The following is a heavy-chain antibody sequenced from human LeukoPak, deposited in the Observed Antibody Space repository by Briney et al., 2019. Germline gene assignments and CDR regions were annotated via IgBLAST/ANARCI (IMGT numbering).Heavy chain of an antibody. CDR2: MNPNSGNT. CDR3: ARGTPDCTSASCYNY. V-gene: IGHV1-8*02. J-gene: IGHJ4*02. D-gene: IGHD2-2*02. CDR1: GYTFTSYG. Sequence: GASVKVSCKASGYTFTSYGINWLRQATGQGLEWMGWMNPNSGNTGYTQKFQGRVTMTRDTSISTAYMELSSLTSEDTAMYYCARGTPDCTSASCYNYWGQGTLVTVSS.